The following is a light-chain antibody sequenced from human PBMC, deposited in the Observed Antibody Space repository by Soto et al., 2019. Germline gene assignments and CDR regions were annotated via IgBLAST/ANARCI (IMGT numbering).Light chain of an antibody. J-gene: IGLJ1*01. CDR1: SSDVG. CDR2: DVS. CDR3: CSYAGSDTFVYV. Sequence: QSALTQPRSVSGSPGQSVTISCTGTSSDVGVSWYQQHPGKAPKLMIYDVSKRPSGVPDRFSGSKSGNTASLTISGLQADDEADYYCCSYAGSDTFVYVFGTGTKLTVL. V-gene: IGLV2-11*01.